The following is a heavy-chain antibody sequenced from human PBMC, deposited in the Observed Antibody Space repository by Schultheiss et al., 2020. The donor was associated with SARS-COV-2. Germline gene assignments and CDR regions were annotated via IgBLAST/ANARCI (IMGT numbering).Heavy chain of an antibody. J-gene: IGHJ6*02. CDR1: GFTFSSYS. D-gene: IGHD6-13*01. V-gene: IGHV3-74*01. CDR2: INSDGSST. CDR3: ARDDSSSWGSEYYYYGMDV. Sequence: GESLKISCAASGFTFSSYSMNWVRQAPGKGLEWVSRINSDGSSTSYADSVKGRFTISRDNAKNTLYLQMNSLRAEDTAVYYCARDDSSSWGSEYYYYGMDVWGQGTTVTVSS.